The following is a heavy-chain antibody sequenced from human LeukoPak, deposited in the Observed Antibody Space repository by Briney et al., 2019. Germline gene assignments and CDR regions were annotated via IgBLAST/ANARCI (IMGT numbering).Heavy chain of an antibody. CDR2: IYSGGDT. CDR3: ARVYNYVFDY. J-gene: IGHJ4*02. CDR1: GFTVSSSH. V-gene: IGHV3-53*01. Sequence: GGSLRLSCAASGFTVSSSHMTWVRQAVGKGLEWVSFIYSGGDTSYADSVKGRFTISRDNSKNTLYLQMNSLRAEDTAVYYCARVYNYVFDYWGQGTLVTVSS. D-gene: IGHD3-10*02.